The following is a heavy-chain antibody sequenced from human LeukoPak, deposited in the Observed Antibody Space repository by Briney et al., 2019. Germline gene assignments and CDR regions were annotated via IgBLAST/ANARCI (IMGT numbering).Heavy chain of an antibody. V-gene: IGHV3-33*01. CDR2: IGSDGRNK. D-gene: IGHD2-21*01. J-gene: IGHJ3*02. Sequence: SGGSLRLSCAASGFTFSSYGIHWVRQAPGKGLERMAVIGSDGRNKFYADSVTGRFTISRDNSKNTLYLQMNSLRAKDTAVYYCARDDLVLDENGFDIWGQGTMVTVSS. CDR1: GFTFSSYG. CDR3: ARDDLVLDENGFDI.